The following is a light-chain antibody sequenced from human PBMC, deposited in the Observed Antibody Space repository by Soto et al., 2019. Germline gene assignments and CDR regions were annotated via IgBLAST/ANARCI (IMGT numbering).Light chain of an antibody. Sequence: QSALTQPASVSGSPGQSITISCTGTSSDVGGYNYVSWYQQHPGKAPKLMMYDVSNRPSGVSNRFSGSKSGNTASLTISGLHAEDEADYFCTAYTSSSTLYVFGTGTQLTVL. J-gene: IGLJ1*01. V-gene: IGLV2-14*01. CDR3: TAYTSSSTLYV. CDR1: SSDVGGYNY. CDR2: DVS.